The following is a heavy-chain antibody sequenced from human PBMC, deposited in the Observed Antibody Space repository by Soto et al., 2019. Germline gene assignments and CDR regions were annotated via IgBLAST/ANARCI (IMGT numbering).Heavy chain of an antibody. V-gene: IGHV3-33*01. CDR2: IWYDGSNK. Sequence: QVQLVESGGGVVQPGRSLRLSCAASGFTFSSYCMHWVRQAPGKGLEWVAVIWYDGSNKYYADSVKGRFTISRDNSKNTLYLQMNSLRAEDTAVYYCARDHMGAVDYWGQGTLVTVSS. CDR1: GFTFSSYC. D-gene: IGHD1-26*01. J-gene: IGHJ4*02. CDR3: ARDHMGAVDY.